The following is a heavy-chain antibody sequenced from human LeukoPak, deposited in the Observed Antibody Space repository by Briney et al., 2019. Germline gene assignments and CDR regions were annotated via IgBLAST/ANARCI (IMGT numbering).Heavy chain of an antibody. V-gene: IGHV1-69*04. Sequence: SVKVSCKASGGTFSSYAISWVRQAPGQGLEWMGRIIPILGIANYAQKFRGRVTITADKSTSTAYMELSSLRSEDTAVYYCARGIVVVPAALDYWGQGTLVTVSS. J-gene: IGHJ4*02. CDR1: GGTFSSYA. CDR2: IIPILGIA. D-gene: IGHD2-2*01. CDR3: ARGIVVVPAALDY.